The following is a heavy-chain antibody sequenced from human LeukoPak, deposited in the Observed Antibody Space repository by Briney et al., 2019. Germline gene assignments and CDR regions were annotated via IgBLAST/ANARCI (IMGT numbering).Heavy chain of an antibody. D-gene: IGHD2-2*01. CDR1: GGSISSGGYY. CDR2: IYYSGST. V-gene: IGHV4-31*03. CDR3: ARDQLPTGPFDGMDV. Sequence: SETLSLTCTVSGGSISSGGYYWSWIRQHPGKGLEWIGYIYYSGSTYYNPSLKSRVTISVDTSKNQFSLELSSVTAADTAVYYCARDQLPTGPFDGMDVWGQGTTVTVSS. J-gene: IGHJ6*02.